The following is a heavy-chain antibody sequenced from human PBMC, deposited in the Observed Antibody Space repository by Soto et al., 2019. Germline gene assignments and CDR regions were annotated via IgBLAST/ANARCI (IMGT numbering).Heavy chain of an antibody. CDR3: TRDLGHYYDGSGYKIYFDY. D-gene: IGHD3-22*01. CDR2: LSAYNGNT. V-gene: IGHV1-18*01. Sequence: QVQLVQSGAEVKKPGASVKVSCKVSGYTFTNYGISWVRQTPGQGLEWMGWLSAYNGNTNYAEKLQGRVTMTTDTSTSTAYMELRSLRYDDTAVYYCTRDLGHYYDGSGYKIYFDYWGQGTLVTISS. J-gene: IGHJ4*02. CDR1: GYTFTNYG.